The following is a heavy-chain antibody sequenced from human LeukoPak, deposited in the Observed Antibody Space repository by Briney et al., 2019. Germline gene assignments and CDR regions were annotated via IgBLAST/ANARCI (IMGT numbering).Heavy chain of an antibody. J-gene: IGHJ3*02. CDR2: IIPILGIA. CDR3: ARDLPEPYYYDSSGYLDAFDI. D-gene: IGHD3-22*01. V-gene: IGHV1-69*04. CDR1: GGTFSSYA. Sequence: SVKVSCKASGGTFSSYAISWVRQAPGQGLEWMGRIIPILGIANYAQKFQGRVTITADKSTSTAYMELSSLRSEDTAVYYCARDLPEPYYYDSSGYLDAFDIWGQGTMVTVSS.